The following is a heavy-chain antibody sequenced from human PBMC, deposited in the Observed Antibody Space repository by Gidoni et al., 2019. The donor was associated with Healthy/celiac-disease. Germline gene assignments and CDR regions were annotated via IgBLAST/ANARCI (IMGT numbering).Heavy chain of an antibody. CDR3: ARGELGISFDY. J-gene: IGHJ4*02. V-gene: IGHV4-31*01. CDR2: IYYSGST. Sequence: QVQLQESGPGLVKPSQTLSLTCTVSGGSISSGGYYWSWIRQHPGKGLEWIGYIYYSGSTYYNPSLKSLVTISVDTSKIQFSLKLSSVTAADTAVYYCARGELGISFDYWGQGTLVTVSS. D-gene: IGHD7-27*01. CDR1: GGSISSGGYY.